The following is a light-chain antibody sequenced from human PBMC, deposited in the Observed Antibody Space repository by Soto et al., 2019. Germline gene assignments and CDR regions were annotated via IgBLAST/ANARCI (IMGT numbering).Light chain of an antibody. CDR2: AAS. Sequence: AIQMTQFPSSLSASVGDRVTITFRASQDIRSDLGWYQQRPGKAPRVLIYAASSLQSGVPSRFSGSGSGTDFTLTISSLQPEDFATYYCLQDYNYPLTFGRGTKVDI. J-gene: IGKJ4*01. V-gene: IGKV1-6*01. CDR3: LQDYNYPLT. CDR1: QDIRSD.